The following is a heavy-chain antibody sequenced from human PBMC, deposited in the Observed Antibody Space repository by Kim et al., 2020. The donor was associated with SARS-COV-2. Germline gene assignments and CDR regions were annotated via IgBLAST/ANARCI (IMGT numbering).Heavy chain of an antibody. CDR2: ISYDGSNK. CDR1: GFTFSSYG. CDR3: ARPDPVATPIFDY. D-gene: IGHD5-12*01. Sequence: GGSLRLSCAASGFTFSSYGMHWVRQAPGKGLEWVAVISYDGSNKYYADSVKGRFTISRDNSKNTLYLQMNSLRAEDTAVYYCARPDPVATPIFDYWGQGTLVTVSS. V-gene: IGHV3-33*05. J-gene: IGHJ4*02.